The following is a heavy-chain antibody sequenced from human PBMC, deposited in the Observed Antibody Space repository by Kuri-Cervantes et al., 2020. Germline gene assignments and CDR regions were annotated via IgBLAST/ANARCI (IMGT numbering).Heavy chain of an antibody. CDR3: ARGRFLVDTYYMEV. CDR2: INPNSGGT. CDR1: GYTFNGNY. J-gene: IGHJ6*03. Sequence: ASVKVSCKASGYTFNGNYMHWVRQAPGQGLEWMGWINPNSGGTNYVQKFKGRVTMTRDTSISTAYMELGSLRSDDTAVYYCARGRFLVDTYYMEVWGKGTTVTVSS. V-gene: IGHV1-2*02. D-gene: IGHD3-3*01.